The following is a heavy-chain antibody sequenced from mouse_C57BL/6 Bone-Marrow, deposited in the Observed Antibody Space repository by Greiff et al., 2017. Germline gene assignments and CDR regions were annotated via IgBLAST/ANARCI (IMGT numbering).Heavy chain of an antibody. CDR1: GYTFTSYW. J-gene: IGHJ2*01. CDR2: IDPSDSYT. Sequence: QVQLQQSGAELVMPGASVKLSCKASGYTFTSYWMHWVKQRPGQGLEWIGEIDPSDSYTNYNQKFKGKSTLTVDKASSTAYMQLSSLTSEDSAVYYCARYDYYFDYWGQGTTLTVSS. CDR3: ARYDYYFDY. V-gene: IGHV1-69*01. D-gene: IGHD2-10*02.